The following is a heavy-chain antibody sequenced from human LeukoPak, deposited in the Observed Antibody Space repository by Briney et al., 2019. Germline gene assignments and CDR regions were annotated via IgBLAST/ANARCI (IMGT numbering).Heavy chain of an antibody. V-gene: IGHV1-46*01. CDR3: ARDGGTNCSSTSCWWFDP. D-gene: IGHD2-2*01. J-gene: IGHJ5*02. CDR1: GYTFTSYY. CDR2: IIPSGGST. Sequence: ASVKVSCKASGYTFTSYYMHWVRQAPGQGLEWMGIIIPSGGSTSYAQKFQGRVTVTRDTSTSTVYMELSSLRSDDTAVYYCARDGGTNCSSTSCWWFDPWGQGTLVTVSS.